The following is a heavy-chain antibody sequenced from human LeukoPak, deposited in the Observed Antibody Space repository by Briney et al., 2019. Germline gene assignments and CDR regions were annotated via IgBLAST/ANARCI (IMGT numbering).Heavy chain of an antibody. V-gene: IGHV1-58*01. D-gene: IGHD2-21*02. CDR3: AADHEAYCGGDCYSY. CDR2: IVVGSGNT. J-gene: IGHJ4*02. Sequence: ASVKVSCKASGFIFTSSAVQWVRQARGQRLEWIGWIVVGSGNTNYAQKFQERVTITRDMSTSTVYMELSSLRSEDTAVYYCAADHEAYCGGDCYSYWGQGTLVTVSS. CDR1: GFIFTSSA.